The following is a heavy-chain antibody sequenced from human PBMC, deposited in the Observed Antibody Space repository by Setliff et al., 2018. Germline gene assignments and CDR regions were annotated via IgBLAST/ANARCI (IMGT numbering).Heavy chain of an antibody. Sequence: ASVKVSCKASGYSFTSYYMHWVRQAPGQGLEWMGIVHTGGGSASYAHNFQGRVTMTSDTSTSTVYMELNSLRSDDTAVYYCARDLNRWFGEFAFDIWGQGTMVTVS. CDR3: ARDLNRWFGEFAFDI. V-gene: IGHV1-46*01. CDR2: VHTGGGSA. D-gene: IGHD3-10*01. CDR1: GYSFTSYY. J-gene: IGHJ3*02.